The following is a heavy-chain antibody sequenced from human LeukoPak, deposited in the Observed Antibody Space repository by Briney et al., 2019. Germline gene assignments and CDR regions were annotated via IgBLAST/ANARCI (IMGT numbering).Heavy chain of an antibody. CDR3: AREPFRGYNWFDP. Sequence: SETLSLTCTVSGGSISSYYWSWIRQPPGKGLEWIGYIYYSGSTNYNPSLKSRVTISVDTSKNQFSLKLSSVTAAGTAVYYCAREPFRGYNWFDPWGQGTLVTVSS. CDR2: IYYSGST. J-gene: IGHJ5*02. V-gene: IGHV4-59*01. CDR1: GGSISSYY. D-gene: IGHD3-10*01.